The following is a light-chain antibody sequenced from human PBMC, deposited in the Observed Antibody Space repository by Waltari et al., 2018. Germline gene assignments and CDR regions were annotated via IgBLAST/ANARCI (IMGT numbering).Light chain of an antibody. CDR1: QSVLYSANNKDY. CDR2: WAS. V-gene: IGKV4-1*01. Sequence: DIVMTQSPDSLAVSLGERATINCKSSQSVLYSANNKDYLAWYQQKPGQPAKLRIYWASTREFGVPDRLSGSGSGTDFTLTISSLQAEDVAVYYCQQYYSIPLTFGGGTKVEIK. CDR3: QQYYSIPLT. J-gene: IGKJ4*01.